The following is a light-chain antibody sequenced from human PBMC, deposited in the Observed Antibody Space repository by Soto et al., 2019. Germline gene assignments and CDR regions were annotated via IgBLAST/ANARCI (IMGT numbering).Light chain of an antibody. CDR2: DVS. J-gene: IGLJ1*01. V-gene: IGLV2-11*01. CDR1: SSDVGGYSY. Sequence: QSALTQPRSVSGSPGQSVTISCTGTSSDVGGYSYVSWYQQHPGKAPKLMIYDVSKRPSGVPDRFSGSKSGNTASLTISGLQAEDEADYYCCSYAGSYSHYVFGTGTKVTVL. CDR3: CSYAGSYSHYV.